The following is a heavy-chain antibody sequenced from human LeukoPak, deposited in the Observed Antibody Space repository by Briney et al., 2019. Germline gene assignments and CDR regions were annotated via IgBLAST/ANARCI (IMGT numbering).Heavy chain of an antibody. CDR2: ISYDGSNK. Sequence: GGSLRLSCAASGFTFSNYAMHWVRQDPGKGLEWVAVISYDGSNKYYADSVKGRFTISRDNSKNTLYLQMNSLRAEDTAVFYCARDRSSYEYYSDHWGQGTLVTVSS. V-gene: IGHV3-30-3*01. J-gene: IGHJ4*02. D-gene: IGHD5-12*01. CDR1: GFTFSNYA. CDR3: ARDRSSYEYYSDH.